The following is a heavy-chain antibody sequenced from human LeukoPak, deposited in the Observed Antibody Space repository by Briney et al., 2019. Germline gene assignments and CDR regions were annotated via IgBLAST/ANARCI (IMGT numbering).Heavy chain of an antibody. J-gene: IGHJ4*02. CDR1: GFTISSHD. CDR2: ISGSGDST. D-gene: IGHD3-10*01. CDR3: AKPPMVRGVDYFDY. V-gene: IGHV3-23*01. Sequence: GGSLRLSCAGSGFTISSHDMHWVRQAPGKGLEWVSAISGSGDSTYYADSVKGRFTISRDNSKNTLYLQMNNLRAEDTAIYYCAKPPMVRGVDYFDYWGQGTLVTVSS.